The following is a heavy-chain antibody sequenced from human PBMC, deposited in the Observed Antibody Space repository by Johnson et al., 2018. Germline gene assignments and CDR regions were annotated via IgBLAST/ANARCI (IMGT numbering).Heavy chain of an antibody. CDR3: ARGGMNHGFDI. J-gene: IGHJ3*02. Sequence: QVQLQESGPGLVKPSETLSLTCTVSGGSIRSFYWSWIRQPPGKGLEWIGYMSYTGKTNYNPSLKSRVTISVETSKNQFSLKLISVTAADTAVYYCARGGMNHGFDIWGQGTMVTVSS. CDR1: GGSIRSFY. D-gene: IGHD3-16*01. CDR2: MSYTGKT. V-gene: IGHV4-59*01.